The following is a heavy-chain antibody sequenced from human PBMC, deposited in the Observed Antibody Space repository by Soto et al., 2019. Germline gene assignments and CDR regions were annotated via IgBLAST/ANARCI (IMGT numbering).Heavy chain of an antibody. V-gene: IGHV3-7*03. J-gene: IGHJ6*02. CDR3: ARDDGARYYYYYYGMDV. Sequence: GGALRLSCADSGFTFSSYWTSWVRQAPGKGLEWVANIKQDGSEKYYVDSVKGRFTISRDNAKNSLYLQMNSLRAEDTAVYYCARDDGARYYYYYYGMDVWGQGTTVTVSS. CDR1: GFTFSSYW. CDR2: IKQDGSEK. D-gene: IGHD2-8*01.